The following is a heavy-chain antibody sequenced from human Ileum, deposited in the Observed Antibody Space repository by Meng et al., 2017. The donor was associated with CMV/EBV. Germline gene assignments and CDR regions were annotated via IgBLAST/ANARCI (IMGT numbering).Heavy chain of an antibody. V-gene: IGHV3-30*18. Sequence: SGFTFSSYVMHWVRQGPGKGLEWVAVIFYDGSEKYYSDSVKGRFTISRDNFKSTLDLQMNSLRAEDTAVYYCAKGWVGPGVGNPNWFDPWGQGTLVTVSS. J-gene: IGHJ5*02. D-gene: IGHD2-2*01. CDR2: IFYDGSEK. CDR1: GFTFSSYV. CDR3: AKGWVGPGVGNPNWFDP.